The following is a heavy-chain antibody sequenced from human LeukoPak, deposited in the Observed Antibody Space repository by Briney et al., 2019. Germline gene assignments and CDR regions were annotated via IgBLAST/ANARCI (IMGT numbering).Heavy chain of an antibody. D-gene: IGHD2-8*01. J-gene: IGHJ4*02. V-gene: IGHV1-2*02. Sequence: ASVKVSCKASGYTFTGYYMHWVRQAPGQGLEWMGWINPNSGATNYAQKFQGRVTMTRDTSISTAYMELSRLRSDDTAVYYCAGSLGYCTSNVCYLKYWGQGTLVTVSS. CDR1: GYTFTGYY. CDR3: AGSLGYCTSNVCYLKY. CDR2: INPNSGAT.